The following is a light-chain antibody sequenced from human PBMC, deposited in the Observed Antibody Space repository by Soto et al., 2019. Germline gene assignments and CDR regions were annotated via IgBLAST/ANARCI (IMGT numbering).Light chain of an antibody. CDR3: QHYNSYSEA. Sequence: SQMTQSPSTLSGSVADRVAITCRASQTISSWLAWYQQKPGKAPKLLIYKASTLKSGVPSRFSGSGSGTEFTLTISSLQPDDFATYYCQHYNSYSEAFGQGTKVDIK. V-gene: IGKV1-5*03. CDR2: KAS. CDR1: QTISSW. J-gene: IGKJ1*01.